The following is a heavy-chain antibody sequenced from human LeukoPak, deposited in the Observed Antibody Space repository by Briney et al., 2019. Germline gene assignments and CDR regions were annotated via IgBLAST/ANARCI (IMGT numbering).Heavy chain of an antibody. CDR1: GRSISSGSYY. Sequence: PSETLSLTCTVSGRSISSGSYYWSWIRQPAGKGLEWIGRIYTSGSTNYNPSLKSRVAISVDTSKNQFSLKLSSVTAADTAVYYCAREGDITMVRGVNMVWFDPWGQGTLVTVSS. V-gene: IGHV4-61*02. CDR3: AREGDITMVRGVNMVWFDP. CDR2: IYTSGST. J-gene: IGHJ5*02. D-gene: IGHD3-10*01.